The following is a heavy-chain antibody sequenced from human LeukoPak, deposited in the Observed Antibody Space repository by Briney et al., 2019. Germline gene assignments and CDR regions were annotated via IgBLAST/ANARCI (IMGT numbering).Heavy chain of an antibody. J-gene: IGHJ4*02. CDR1: GGSISSRDHS. CDR2: IYYSGST. V-gene: IGHV4-30-4*01. Sequence: SETLSLTCTVSGGSISSRDHSWSWIRQPPGNGLEWIGYIYYSGSTYYNPPLKSRVTISVDTSENQFSLRLRSVTDADTAVYYCARVGVTGISLWGQGTLVTVSS. CDR3: ARVGVTGISL. D-gene: IGHD1-20*01.